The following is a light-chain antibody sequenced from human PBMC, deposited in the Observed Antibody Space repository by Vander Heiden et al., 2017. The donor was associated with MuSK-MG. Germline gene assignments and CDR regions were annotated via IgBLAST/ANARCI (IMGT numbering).Light chain of an antibody. CDR3: CSYAGSSTYV. CDR1: RSDVGSYNL. Sequence: HSALTQPASLSGSPGQSITISCPGTRSDVGSYNLVSRYQPHPGKAPKLMIDEGSKRPSGVSNRFSGSKSGNTASLTISGLQAEDEADYYCCSYAGSSTYVFGTGTKVTVL. CDR2: EGS. V-gene: IGLV2-23*01. J-gene: IGLJ1*01.